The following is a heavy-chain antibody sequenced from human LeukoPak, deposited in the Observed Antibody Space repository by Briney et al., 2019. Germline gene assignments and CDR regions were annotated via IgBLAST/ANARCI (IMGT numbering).Heavy chain of an antibody. V-gene: IGHV3-21*04. CDR1: GFTFSTYS. CDR3: AKDGLWFGESQYFFDY. D-gene: IGHD3-10*01. Sequence: GGSLRLSCAASGFTFSTYSMNWVRQAPGKGLEWVSSISSSSSYIYYADSVKGRFTISRDNAKNSLYLHLHSLRAEDTAVYYCAKDGLWFGESQYFFDYWGQGTLVTVSS. CDR2: ISSSSSYI. J-gene: IGHJ4*02.